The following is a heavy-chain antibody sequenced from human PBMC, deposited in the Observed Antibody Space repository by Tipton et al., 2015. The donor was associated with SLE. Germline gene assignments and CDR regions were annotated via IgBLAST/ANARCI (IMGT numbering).Heavy chain of an antibody. CDR2: INQSGEINHSGST. Sequence: TLSLTCAVYGGSFSGYYWTWIRQTPGKGLEWIGEINQSGEINHSGSTNYNPSLKSRVTISVDTSRNQLSLKVNSVTAADAAVYYCARASPQDIVVVVAASQDFYYGLDVWGQGTTVTVSS. CDR3: ARASPQDIVVVVAASQDFYYGLDV. V-gene: IGHV4-34*01. CDR1: GGSFSGYY. D-gene: IGHD2-15*01. J-gene: IGHJ6*01.